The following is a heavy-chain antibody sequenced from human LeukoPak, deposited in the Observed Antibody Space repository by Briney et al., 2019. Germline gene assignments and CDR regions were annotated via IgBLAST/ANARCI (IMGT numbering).Heavy chain of an antibody. CDR2: ISYDGSNK. J-gene: IGHJ4*02. V-gene: IGHV3-30-3*01. D-gene: IGHD4-17*01. CDR3: ASPLIYGDYEVY. Sequence: PGRSLRLSCAASGFTFSSYAMHWVRQAPGKGLEWVAVISYDGSNKYYADSVKGRFTISRDNSKNTLYLQMNSLRAEDTAVYYCASPLIYGDYEVYWGQGTLVTVSS. CDR1: GFTFSSYA.